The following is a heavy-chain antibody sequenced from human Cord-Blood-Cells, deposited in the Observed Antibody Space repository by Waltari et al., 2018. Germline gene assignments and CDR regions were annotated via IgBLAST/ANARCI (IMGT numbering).Heavy chain of an antibody. CDR3: ARRLGDGIDAFDI. CDR1: GFSLSNARMG. D-gene: IGHD3-16*01. J-gene: IGHJ3*02. CDR2: IFSNDEK. V-gene: IGHV2-26*01. Sequence: QVTLKGSGPVLVKPTETLTLTCTVSGFSLSNARMGVSWIRQPPGKALEWLAPIFSNDEKSYSTALKSRLTITKDTSKSQVVLTITNMDPVDTATYYCARRLGDGIDAFDIWGQGTMVTVSS.